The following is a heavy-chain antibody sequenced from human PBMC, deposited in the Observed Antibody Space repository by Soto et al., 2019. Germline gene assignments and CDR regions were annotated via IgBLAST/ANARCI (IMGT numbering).Heavy chain of an antibody. D-gene: IGHD1-26*01. CDR2: IYYSGST. V-gene: IGHV4-59*12. CDR1: GGSISSDY. Sequence: SETLSVTCTVSGGSISSDYWSWIRQPPGKGLEWIGYIYYSGSTNYNPSLKSRVTISVDTSKNQFSLKLMSVTAADTAVYYCARGTRWDRRASLDYWGQGTLVTVS. CDR3: ARGTRWDRRASLDY. J-gene: IGHJ4*02.